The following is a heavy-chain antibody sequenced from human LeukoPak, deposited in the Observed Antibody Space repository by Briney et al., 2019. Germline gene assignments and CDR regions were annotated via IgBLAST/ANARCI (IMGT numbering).Heavy chain of an antibody. CDR1: GFTFSDYY. V-gene: IGHV3-11*04. J-gene: IGHJ3*02. D-gene: IGHD5/OR15-5a*01. Sequence: PGGSLRLSCAASGFTFSDYYMSWIRQAPGKGLEWVSYISTSGTTIRSADPVKGRFTISRDDAKNSLYLQMNNLRAEDTAVYYCARCLRSPNAFDIWGQGTMVTVSS. CDR3: ARCLRSPNAFDI. CDR2: ISTSGTTI.